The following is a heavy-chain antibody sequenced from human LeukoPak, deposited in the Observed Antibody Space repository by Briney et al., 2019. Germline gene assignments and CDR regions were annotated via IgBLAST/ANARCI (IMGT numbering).Heavy chain of an antibody. D-gene: IGHD2-2*01. CDR3: ARSPTKRVPEDY. CDR2: IFHSGST. V-gene: IGHV4-4*02. Sequence: PSGTLSLTCAVSSGSIFSSNWWSWVRQPPGKGLEWIGQIFHSGSTSYSPSLKSRVTISVDKSKNQFSLRLTSATAADTAVYYCARSPTKRVPEDYWGQGTLVTVSS. CDR1: SGSIFSSNW. J-gene: IGHJ4*02.